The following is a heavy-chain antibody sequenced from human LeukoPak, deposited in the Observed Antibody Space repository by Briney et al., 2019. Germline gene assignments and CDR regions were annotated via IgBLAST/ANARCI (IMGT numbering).Heavy chain of an antibody. Sequence: ASVKVSCKASGYTFTGCYMHWVRQAPGQGLEWMGWINPNSGGTNYAQKFQGRVTMTRDTSISTAYMELSRLRSDDTAVYYCARDYGGSYYDAFDIWGQGTMVTVSS. V-gene: IGHV1-2*02. CDR1: GYTFTGCY. D-gene: IGHD1-26*01. CDR3: ARDYGGSYYDAFDI. CDR2: INPNSGGT. J-gene: IGHJ3*02.